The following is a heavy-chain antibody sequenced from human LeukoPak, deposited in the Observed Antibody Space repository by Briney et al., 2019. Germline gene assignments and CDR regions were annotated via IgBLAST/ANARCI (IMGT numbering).Heavy chain of an antibody. V-gene: IGHV3-23*01. D-gene: IGHD1-26*01. J-gene: IGHJ4*02. CDR1: GFSIPGYS. CDR3: VRDVGGIYYVFGY. CDR2: ISGGSIR. Sequence: GGSLRLSCAASGFSIPGYSMSWVRQTPWKGLEWVSSISGGSIRYYAESVKGRFTISRDNSKNMMYLQMNSLRAEDTAVYYCVRDVGGIYYVFGYWGQGTLVTVSS.